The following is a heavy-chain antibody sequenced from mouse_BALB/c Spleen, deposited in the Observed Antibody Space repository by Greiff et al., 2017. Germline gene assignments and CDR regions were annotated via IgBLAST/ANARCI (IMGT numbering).Heavy chain of an antibody. CDR1: GYTFTSYW. J-gene: IGHJ2*01. D-gene: IGHD1-1*01. CDR2: IYPSDSYT. CDR3: TKGDGSLFDY. Sequence: VQLQESGAELVRPGASVKLSCKASGYTFTSYWINWVKQRPGQGLEWIGNIYPSDSYTNYNQKFKDKATLTVDKSSSTAYMQLSSPTSEDSAVYYCTKGDGSLFDYWGQGTTLTVSS. V-gene: IGHV1-69*02.